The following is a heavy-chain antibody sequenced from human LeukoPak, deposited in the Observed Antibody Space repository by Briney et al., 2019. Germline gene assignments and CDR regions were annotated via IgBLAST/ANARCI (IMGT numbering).Heavy chain of an antibody. CDR1: GFTFSSYA. CDR3: ARGGYSYGPLGY. CDR2: ISGSGGST. Sequence: GGSLRLSCAASGFTFSSYAMSWVRQAPGKGLEWVSAISGSGGSTYYADSVKGRFTISRDNAKNSLYLQMNSLRAEDTAVYYCARGGYSYGPLGYWGQGTLVTVSS. J-gene: IGHJ4*02. V-gene: IGHV3-23*01. D-gene: IGHD5-18*01.